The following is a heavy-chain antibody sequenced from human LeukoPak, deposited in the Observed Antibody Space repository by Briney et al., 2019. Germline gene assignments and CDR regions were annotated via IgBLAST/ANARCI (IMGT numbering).Heavy chain of an antibody. J-gene: IGHJ5*02. Sequence: SETLSLTCPVSGGSISSSSYYWGWIRQPPGKGLEWIGYIYYTGNTNYNPSLKSRVTISVDTSKNQFSLKLSSVTAADTAVYYCARDRLQLQSWGQGTLVTVSS. CDR2: IYYTGNT. CDR1: GGSISSSSYY. CDR3: ARDRLQLQS. V-gene: IGHV4-61*01. D-gene: IGHD5-24*01.